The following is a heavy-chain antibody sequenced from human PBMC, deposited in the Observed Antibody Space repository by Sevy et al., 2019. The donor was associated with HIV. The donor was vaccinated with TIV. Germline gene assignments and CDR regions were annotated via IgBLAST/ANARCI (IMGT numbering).Heavy chain of an antibody. CDR3: ARSPPVVVVPGAPSWFDP. CDR1: DGSFSGYY. V-gene: IGHV4-34*01. D-gene: IGHD2-2*01. J-gene: IGHJ5*02. CDR2: INESGIT. Sequence: SETLSLTCAVHDGSFSGYYWNWIRQLPGKGLEWIGEINESGITYYNPSLKSRVTISVDTSKKQFSRMLNSVTAVDSAVYCCARSPPVVVVPGAPSWFDPWGQGTLVTVSS.